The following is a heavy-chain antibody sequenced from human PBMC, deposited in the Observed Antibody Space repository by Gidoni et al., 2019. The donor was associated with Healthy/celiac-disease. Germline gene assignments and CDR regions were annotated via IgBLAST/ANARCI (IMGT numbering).Heavy chain of an antibody. V-gene: IGHV1-69*04. CDR2: IIPILGIA. Sequence: QVQLVQSGAEVKKPGSSVKVSCKASGGTFSSYAISWVRQAPGQGLEWMGRIIPILGIANYAQKFQGRVTITADKSTSTAYMELSSLRSEDTAVYYCAREVVDGYNGLEDYWGQGTLVTVSS. CDR1: GGTFSSYA. D-gene: IGHD5-12*01. CDR3: AREVVDGYNGLEDY. J-gene: IGHJ4*02.